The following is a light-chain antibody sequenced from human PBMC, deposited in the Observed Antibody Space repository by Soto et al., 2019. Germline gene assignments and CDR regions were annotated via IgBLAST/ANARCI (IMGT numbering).Light chain of an antibody. Sequence: QSALTQPASVSGSPGQSITISCTGTSSDVGGYNYVSWYQQHPGKAPKLMIYNVSNRPSGVSNRFSASKSSNTASLTISGLQAEDEADYYCSSYTSSSTLRVFGGGTKLTVL. J-gene: IGLJ3*02. CDR2: NVS. CDR3: SSYTSSSTLRV. CDR1: SSDVGGYNY. V-gene: IGLV2-14*01.